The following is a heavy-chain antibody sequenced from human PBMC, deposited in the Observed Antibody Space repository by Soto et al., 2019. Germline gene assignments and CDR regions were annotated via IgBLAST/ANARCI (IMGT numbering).Heavy chain of an antibody. J-gene: IGHJ5*02. CDR2: ISPDGSNK. D-gene: IGHD2-21*02. CDR3: AHSLAYCGGDCYWNWFDP. V-gene: IGHV3-30*03. Sequence: GGSLRPSCAASGFTFSSYGMHWVRQAPGKGLEWMAVISPDGSNKDYADSVKGRFTISRDNSKNTLYLQMTNMDPVDTATYYCAHSLAYCGGDCYWNWFDPWGQGTLVTVSS. CDR1: GFTFSSYG.